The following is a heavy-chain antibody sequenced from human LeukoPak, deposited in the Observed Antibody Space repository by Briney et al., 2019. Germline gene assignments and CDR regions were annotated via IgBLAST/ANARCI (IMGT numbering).Heavy chain of an antibody. CDR3: ATGTKGTGWFDP. D-gene: IGHD1-1*01. CDR2: FDPEDGET. CDR1: GGTFSSYA. V-gene: IGHV1-24*01. Sequence: GASVKVSCKASGGTFSSYAINWVRQAPGQGLEWMGGFDPEDGETIYAQKFQGRVTMTEDTSTDTAYMELSSLRSEDTAVYYCATGTKGTGWFDPWGQGTLVTVSS. J-gene: IGHJ5*02.